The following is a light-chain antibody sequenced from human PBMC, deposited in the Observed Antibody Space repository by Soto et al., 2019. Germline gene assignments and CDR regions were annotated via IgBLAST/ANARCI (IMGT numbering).Light chain of an antibody. CDR3: QQFSSYPLT. V-gene: IGKV3-20*01. J-gene: IGKJ4*01. Sequence: EFVLTQSPGTLSLSPGERATLSCRASQTVRNNYLAWYQQKPGQAPKLLIYDASSRATGIPDRFSGGGSGIDFILTISRLEPEDFAVYYCQQFSSYPLTFGGGTKVEIK. CDR1: QTVRNNY. CDR2: DAS.